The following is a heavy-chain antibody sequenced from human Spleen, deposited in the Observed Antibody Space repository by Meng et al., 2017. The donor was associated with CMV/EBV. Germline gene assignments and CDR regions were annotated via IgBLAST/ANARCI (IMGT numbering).Heavy chain of an antibody. CDR1: GGSFNAYY. CDR2: INHSGGT. V-gene: IGHV4-34*01. D-gene: IGHD1-26*01. Sequence: GSLRLSCTVYGGSFNAYYYNWFRQAPGKGLEWIGEINHSGGTNYNPSLKSRVTISVDKSKNQFSLRLTSVTAADTAVYYCASESATYLGGRIYYHGMDVWGQGTTVTVSS. J-gene: IGHJ6*02. CDR3: ASESATYLGGRIYYHGMDV.